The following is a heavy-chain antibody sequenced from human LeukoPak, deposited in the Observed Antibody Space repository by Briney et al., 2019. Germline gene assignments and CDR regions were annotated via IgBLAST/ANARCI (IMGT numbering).Heavy chain of an antibody. Sequence: PGGSLRLSCTASGFTFTNAWMSWVRQAPGKGLEWVGRIKSKIDGGTTDYAAPVKGRFTISRDDLKNTLYLQMNSLKTEDTAVYYCTTYVLVPPADGDFDLWGRGTLVTVSS. CDR3: TTYVLVPPADGDFDL. V-gene: IGHV3-15*01. J-gene: IGHJ2*01. D-gene: IGHD2-2*01. CDR1: GFTFTNAW. CDR2: IKSKIDGGTT.